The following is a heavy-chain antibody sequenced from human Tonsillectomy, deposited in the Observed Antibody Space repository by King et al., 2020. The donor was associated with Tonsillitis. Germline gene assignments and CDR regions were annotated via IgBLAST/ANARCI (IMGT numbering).Heavy chain of an antibody. Sequence: VQLQESGPGLVKPSQTLSLTCTVSGGSISSGSYYWSWIRQPAGKGLEWIGRIYTSGSTNYNPSLKSRVTMSLDTSKNQFSLKLSSVTAADTAVYYCARDDYDFWSGYYVDAFAIWGQGTMVTVSS. CDR3: ARDDYDFWSGYYVDAFAI. J-gene: IGHJ3*02. CDR1: GGSISSGSYY. D-gene: IGHD3-3*01. V-gene: IGHV4-61*02. CDR2: IYTSGST.